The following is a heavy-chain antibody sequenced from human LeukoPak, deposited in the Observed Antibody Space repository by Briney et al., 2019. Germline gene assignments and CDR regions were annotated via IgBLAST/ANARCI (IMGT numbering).Heavy chain of an antibody. J-gene: IGHJ4*02. Sequence: SETLSLTCTVSGGSISSYYWSWIRQPPGKGLEWIGYIYYSGSTNYNPSLKSRVTISVDTSKNQFSLKLSSVTAADTAVYCCARRRLGAARPLDYWGQGTLVTVSS. CDR2: IYYSGST. D-gene: IGHD6-6*01. CDR1: GGSISSYY. CDR3: ARRRLGAARPLDY. V-gene: IGHV4-59*12.